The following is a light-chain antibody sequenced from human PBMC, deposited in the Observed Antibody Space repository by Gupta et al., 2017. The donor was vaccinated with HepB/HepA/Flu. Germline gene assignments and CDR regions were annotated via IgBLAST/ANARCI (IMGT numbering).Light chain of an antibody. Sequence: DIQMTQSPSSLSASVGDRVTITCQASQDISNYLNWYQQKPGKAPKLLIYDASNLETGVPSRFSGSGCGTDFTFTISSLQPEDIAAYYCQQYDNLLSITFGQGTQLEIK. CDR1: QDISNY. J-gene: IGKJ5*01. CDR2: DAS. V-gene: IGKV1-33*01. CDR3: QQYDNLLSIT.